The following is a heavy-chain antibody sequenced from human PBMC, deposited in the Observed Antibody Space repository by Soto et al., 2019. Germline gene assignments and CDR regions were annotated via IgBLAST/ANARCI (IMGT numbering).Heavy chain of an antibody. CDR3: AKASIAAAGPRGYYYGMDV. V-gene: IGHV3-30*18. CDR1: GFTFSSYG. CDR2: ISYDGSNK. J-gene: IGHJ6*02. D-gene: IGHD6-13*01. Sequence: FLRLSCAASGFTFSSYGMHWVRQAPGKGLEWVAVISYDGSNKYYADSVKGRFTISRDNSKNTLYLQMNSLRAEDTAVYYCAKASIAAAGPRGYYYGMDVWGQGTTVTVSS.